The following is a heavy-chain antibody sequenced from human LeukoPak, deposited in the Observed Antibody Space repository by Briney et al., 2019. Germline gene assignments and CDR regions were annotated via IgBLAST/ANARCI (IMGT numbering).Heavy chain of an antibody. CDR2: ISVYNGDT. V-gene: IGHV1-18*01. CDR1: GYTFTSYA. J-gene: IGHJ4*02. CDR3: VRGMYSGSYFRYEF. Sequence: ASVKVSCKSSGYTFTSYAMNWVRQAPGQGLEWMGWISVYNGDTNYAQTLQARVRMTADTSTSTAYMELRNLRSDDTATYYCVRGMYSGSYFRYEFWGQGTVVTVSS. D-gene: IGHD1-26*01.